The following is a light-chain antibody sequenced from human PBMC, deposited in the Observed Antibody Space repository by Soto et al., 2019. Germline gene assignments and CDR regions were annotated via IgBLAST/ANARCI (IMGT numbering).Light chain of an antibody. V-gene: IGKV3-15*01. CDR2: GAS. CDR1: QSVSSN. Sequence: EIVMTQSPATLSVSPGERATLSCRASQSVSSNLAWYQQKPGQAPRLLIYGASTRATGIPARFSGSWSGTEFTLTISSLQSEYFAVYYCQQYNTWPPWTFGQGTKVEIK. J-gene: IGKJ1*01. CDR3: QQYNTWPPWT.